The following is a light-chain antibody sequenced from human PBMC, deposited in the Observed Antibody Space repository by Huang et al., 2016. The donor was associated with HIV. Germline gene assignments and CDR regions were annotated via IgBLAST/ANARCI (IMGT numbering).Light chain of an antibody. J-gene: IGKJ3*01. Sequence: EIVMTQSPATLSVSPGERATLSCRASQSVSSNIAWYQQNPGQAPRLLLYRASTKATCIPARFGGSGSGTEFTLTIRSLQSEDFAVYYCQQYNNWPKVFTFGPGTKVDIK. CDR2: RAS. CDR3: QQYNNWPKVFT. V-gene: IGKV3-15*01. CDR1: QSVSSN.